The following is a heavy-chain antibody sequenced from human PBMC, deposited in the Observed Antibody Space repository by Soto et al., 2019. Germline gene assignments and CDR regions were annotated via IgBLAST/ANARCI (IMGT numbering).Heavy chain of an antibody. J-gene: IGHJ4*02. CDR3: AKDLRGYSRQIDY. Sequence: GGSLRLSCAASGFTFSNYAMSWVRQAPGKGLEWVSAISGSGGSTYYADSMKGRFTISRDNSKNTLYLQMNSLRAEDTAVYYCAKDLRGYSRQIDYWGQGTLVTVSS. V-gene: IGHV3-23*01. D-gene: IGHD6-13*01. CDR1: GFTFSNYA. CDR2: ISGSGGST.